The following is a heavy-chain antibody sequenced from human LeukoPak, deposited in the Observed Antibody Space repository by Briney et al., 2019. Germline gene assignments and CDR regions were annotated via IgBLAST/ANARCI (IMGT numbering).Heavy chain of an antibody. D-gene: IGHD1-26*01. CDR1: GFTFSNYW. Sequence: GRSLRLSCAASGFTFSNYWMNWVRQAPGKGLEWVANIKEDGSEKYYVDSVKGRFTISRDNAKNSLCLQMNSLRAEDTAIYYCGRSGGYWGQGTLVTVSS. J-gene: IGHJ4*02. CDR2: IKEDGSEK. CDR3: GRSGGY. V-gene: IGHV3-7*05.